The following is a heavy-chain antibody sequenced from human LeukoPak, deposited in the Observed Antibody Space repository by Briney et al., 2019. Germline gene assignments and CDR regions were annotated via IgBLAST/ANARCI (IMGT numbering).Heavy chain of an antibody. CDR2: ISSSGSTI. Sequence: TGGSLRLSCAASGFTFSDYYMSWIRQAPGKGLEWVSYISSSGSTIYYADSVKGRFTISRDNAKNSLYLQMNSLRAEDTAVYYCARTLGSSSNWFDPWGQGTLVTVSS. J-gene: IGHJ5*02. CDR3: ARTLGSSSNWFDP. CDR1: GFTFSDYY. D-gene: IGHD6-13*01. V-gene: IGHV3-11*01.